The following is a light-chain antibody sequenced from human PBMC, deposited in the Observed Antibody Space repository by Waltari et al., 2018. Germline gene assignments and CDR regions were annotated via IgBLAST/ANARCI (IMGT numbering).Light chain of an antibody. J-gene: IGLJ1*01. CDR3: SSYAGGNILL. CDR1: SSDVGGYTY. Sequence: SALTQPPSASGSPGQSVTLSCPGPSSDVGGYTYVSWYQQHPGKAPKVMIYEVTKRPAGVPDRFSGSKSGNTASLTVSGLQAEDEADYYCSSYAGGNILLFGTGTKVTVL. CDR2: EVT. V-gene: IGLV2-8*01.